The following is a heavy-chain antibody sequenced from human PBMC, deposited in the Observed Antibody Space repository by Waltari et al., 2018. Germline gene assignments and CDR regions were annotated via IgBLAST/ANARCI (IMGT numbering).Heavy chain of an antibody. CDR2: VDYTGNT. D-gene: IGHD6-19*01. Sequence: QVQLQESGPGLVKPSETLSLTCTVSGGSINLYYWSWIRQPPGKGLEWIGYVDYTGNTIYNPSLESRVTLSADTSKNQVSLRLRSVTAADTAVYYCARGMSSVWYGPFDYWGQGTLVTVSS. CDR1: GGSINLYY. CDR3: ARGMSSVWYGPFDY. V-gene: IGHV4-59*08. J-gene: IGHJ4*02.